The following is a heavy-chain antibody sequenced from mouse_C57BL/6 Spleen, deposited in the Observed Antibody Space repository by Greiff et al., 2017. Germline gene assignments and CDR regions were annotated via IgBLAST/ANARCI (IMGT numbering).Heavy chain of an antibody. V-gene: IGHV2-5*01. Sequence: QLQQSGPGLVQPSQSLSITCTASGFSLTSYGVHWVRQSPGKGLEWLGVIWRGGSTDYNAAFMSKLSITKDNSKSQVFFKMNSLLADDTAIYYCAKNNYGVGYYAMDYWGQGTSVTVSS. CDR1: GFSLTSYG. J-gene: IGHJ4*01. CDR2: IWRGGST. D-gene: IGHD1-1*01. CDR3: AKNNYGVGYYAMDY.